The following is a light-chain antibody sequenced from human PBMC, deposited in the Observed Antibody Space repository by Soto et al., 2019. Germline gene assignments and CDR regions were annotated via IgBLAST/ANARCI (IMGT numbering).Light chain of an antibody. J-gene: IGKJ4*01. CDR2: GAS. CDR1: QGISTY. V-gene: IGKV1-9*01. CDR3: QQLDSYPPT. Sequence: IRMTQSPSSLSASVGDRVTITCRASQGISTYLAWYQQKPGKAPKLLIYGASTLQSGVTSRFSGSGSGTDFTLTISSLQPEDFATYYCQQLDSYPPTFGGGTKVDIK.